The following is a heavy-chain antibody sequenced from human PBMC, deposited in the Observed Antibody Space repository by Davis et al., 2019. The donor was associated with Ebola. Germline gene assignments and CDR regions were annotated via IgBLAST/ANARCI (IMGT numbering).Heavy chain of an antibody. D-gene: IGHD3-10*01. CDR1: GYTFTSYG. CDR3: ARVRSWVGGGDSSVP. Sequence: ASVKVSCQTFGYTFTSYGITWVRQAPGQGLEWMGWISAYTGQTSYAQNFQDRVTMTTDTSTTTAYMELRNLTSDDTAVYYCARVRSWVGGGDSSVPWGQGTLVTVSP. V-gene: IGHV1-18*01. J-gene: IGHJ5*02. CDR2: ISAYTGQT.